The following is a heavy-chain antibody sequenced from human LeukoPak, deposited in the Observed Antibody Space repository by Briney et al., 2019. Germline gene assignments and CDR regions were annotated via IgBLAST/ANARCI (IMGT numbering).Heavy chain of an antibody. J-gene: IGHJ6*02. Sequence: PSETLSLTCTVSGGSISSYYWSWIRQPAGKGLEWIGRIYTSGSTNYNPSLKSRVTMSVDTSKNQFSLKLSSVTAADTAVYYCARSYLWYYYDSSGQKSLRLYGMDVWGQGTTVTVSS. V-gene: IGHV4-4*07. CDR1: GGSISSYY. D-gene: IGHD3-22*01. CDR2: IYTSGST. CDR3: ARSYLWYYYDSSGQKSLRLYGMDV.